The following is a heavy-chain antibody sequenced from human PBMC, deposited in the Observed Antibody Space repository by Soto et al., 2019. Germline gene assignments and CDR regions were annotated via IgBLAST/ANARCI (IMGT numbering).Heavy chain of an antibody. CDR1: GGSISSGDYY. Sequence: SETLSLTCTVSGGSISSGDYYWSWIRQPPGKGLEWIGYIYYSGSTYYNPSLKSRVTISVDTSKNQFSLKLSSVTAADTAVYYCAREALRELGDWFDPWGQGTLVTVS. CDR2: IYYSGST. CDR3: AREALRELGDWFDP. D-gene: IGHD1-7*01. J-gene: IGHJ5*02. V-gene: IGHV4-30-4*01.